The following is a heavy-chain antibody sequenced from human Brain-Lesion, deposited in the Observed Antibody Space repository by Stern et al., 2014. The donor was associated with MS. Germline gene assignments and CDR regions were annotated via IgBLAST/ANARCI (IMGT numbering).Heavy chain of an antibody. Sequence: VQLVQSGAEVKKPGASVRVSCEASGNSFTHFYIHWVRQAPGQGLEWMGWINPNSGGTKFAQKFQGWVTITRDTSMTTAYMEVTSLTSDDTAVYYCARGGRYYADYWGQGTWSPSPQ. V-gene: IGHV1-2*04. J-gene: IGHJ4*02. CDR1: GNSFTHFY. CDR2: INPNSGGT. D-gene: IGHD2-2*01. CDR3: ARGGRYYADY.